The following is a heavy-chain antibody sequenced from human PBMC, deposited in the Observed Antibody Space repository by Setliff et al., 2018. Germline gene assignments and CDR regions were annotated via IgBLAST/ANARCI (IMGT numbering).Heavy chain of an antibody. D-gene: IGHD3-10*01. CDR2: IIPMFGT. CDR3: AGGQPLVRKYYYYMDV. CDR1: GGTFSSYV. J-gene: IGHJ6*03. V-gene: IGHV1-69*01. Sequence: CKASGGTFSSYVISWVREAPGQGLEWMGGIIPMFGTNYAQKFQGRVTITADESTSTAYMELSSLGSEDTAVYYCAGGQPLVRKYYYYMDVWGKGTMVTV.